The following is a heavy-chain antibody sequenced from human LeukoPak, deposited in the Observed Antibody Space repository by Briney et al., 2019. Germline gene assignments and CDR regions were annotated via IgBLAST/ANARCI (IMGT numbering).Heavy chain of an antibody. J-gene: IGHJ4*02. CDR1: GYTFTNYY. CDR2: INPSGGST. D-gene: IGHD3-22*01. V-gene: IGHV1-46*01. Sequence: ASVKVSCKASGYTFTNYYMHWVRQAPGQGLEWMGIINPSGGSTSYAQKFQGRVTMARDTSTSTVYMELSSLRSEDTAVYYCARDRYYYDSSGYQPLDYWGQGTLVTVSS. CDR3: ARDRYYYDSSGYQPLDY.